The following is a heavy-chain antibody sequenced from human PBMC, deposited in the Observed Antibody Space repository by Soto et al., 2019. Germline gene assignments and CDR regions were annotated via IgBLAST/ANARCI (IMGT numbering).Heavy chain of an antibody. Sequence: EVQLVESGGGLVKPGGSLRLSCAASGFTFSSYSMNWVRQTPGKGLEWVSSISSSSNYIYYADSVKGRFTISRDNAKNSLYLQMNSLRAEDTAVYYCASEQWAGGMDVWGQGTTVTVSS. CDR2: ISSSSNYI. J-gene: IGHJ6*02. CDR3: ASEQWAGGMDV. V-gene: IGHV3-21*01. D-gene: IGHD6-19*01. CDR1: GFTFSSYS.